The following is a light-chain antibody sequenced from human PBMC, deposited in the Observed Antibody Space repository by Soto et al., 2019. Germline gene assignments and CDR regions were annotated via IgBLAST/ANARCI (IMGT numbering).Light chain of an antibody. CDR1: SSDIGGYNY. CDR3: SSFRSGFTRVV. Sequence: QSALTQPASVSGSPGQSITISCTGTSSDIGGYNYVSWYQQYPGKAPKLIIYEVTNRPSGISDRFSGSKSGNTASLTISGLQVEDEAAYHCSSFRSGFTRVVFGGGTQLTVL. J-gene: IGLJ2*01. V-gene: IGLV2-14*01. CDR2: EVT.